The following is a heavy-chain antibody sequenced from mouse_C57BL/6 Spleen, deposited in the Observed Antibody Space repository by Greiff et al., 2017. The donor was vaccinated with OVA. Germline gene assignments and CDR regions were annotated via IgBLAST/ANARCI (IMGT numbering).Heavy chain of an antibody. Sequence: VQLQQSGPELVKPGASVKISCKASGYSFTGYYMNWVKQSPEKSLEWIGEINPSTGGTTYNQKFKAKATLTVDKSSSTAYMQLKSLTSEGSAVYYCARDYVYFDYWGQGTTLTVSS. CDR1: GYSFTGYY. CDR2: INPSTGGT. CDR3: ARDYVYFDY. V-gene: IGHV1-42*01. J-gene: IGHJ2*01. D-gene: IGHD2-4*01.